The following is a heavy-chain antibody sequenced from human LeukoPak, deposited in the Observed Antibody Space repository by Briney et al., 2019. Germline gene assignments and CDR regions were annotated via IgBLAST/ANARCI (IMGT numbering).Heavy chain of an antibody. Sequence: PGGSLRLSCAASGFTFSSYAMSWVRQAPGKGLEWVSVISCRGGNTYYADSVKGRCTISRDNSKNTLYLQMNSLRAEDTSVYYCAKVRGGDCHDGFDIWGQGTMVTVSS. V-gene: IGHV3-23*01. CDR2: ISCRGGNT. CDR1: GFTFSSYA. CDR3: AKVRGGDCHDGFDI. J-gene: IGHJ3*02. D-gene: IGHD2-21*02.